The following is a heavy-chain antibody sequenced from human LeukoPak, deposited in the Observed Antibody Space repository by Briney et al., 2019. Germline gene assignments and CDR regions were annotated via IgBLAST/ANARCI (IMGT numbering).Heavy chain of an antibody. CDR3: ARAMVRGVTINWFDP. Sequence: ASVKVSCKASGYTFTSYAMHWVRQAPGQGLEWMGWINAGNGNTKYSQKFQGRVTITRDTSASTAYMELSSLRSEDTAVYYCARAMVRGVTINWFDPWGQGTLVTVSS. CDR1: GYTFTSYA. V-gene: IGHV1-3*01. CDR2: INAGNGNT. D-gene: IGHD3-10*01. J-gene: IGHJ5*02.